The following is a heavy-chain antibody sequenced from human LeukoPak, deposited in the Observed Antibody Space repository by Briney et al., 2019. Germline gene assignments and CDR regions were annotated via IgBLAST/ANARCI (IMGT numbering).Heavy chain of an antibody. CDR2: ISSSSSYI. D-gene: IGHD2-15*01. CDR1: GFTFSSYS. CDR3: ASNLRLLPDAFDI. J-gene: IGHJ3*02. V-gene: IGHV3-21*01. Sequence: GGSLRLSCAASGFTFSSYSMNWVRQGPGKGLEWVSSISSSSSYIYYADSVKGRFTISRDNAKNSLYLQMNSLRAEDTAVYYCASNLRLLPDAFDIWGQGTMVTVSS.